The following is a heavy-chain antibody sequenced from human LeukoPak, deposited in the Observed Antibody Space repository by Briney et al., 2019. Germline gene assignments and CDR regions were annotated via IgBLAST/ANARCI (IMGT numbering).Heavy chain of an antibody. CDR1: GGSLRSHY. CDR2: VYFSGSI. Sequence: SETLSLTCTVSGGSLRSHYWSWIRQAPGKGLEWIGYVYFSGSIHYNPSLKSRVTISIDMSKNQFALRLTSVTAADTAVYYCVRQATLTYGDFYFDSWGQGTLVTVSS. V-gene: IGHV4-59*08. J-gene: IGHJ4*02. CDR3: VRQATLTYGDFYFDS. D-gene: IGHD4-17*01.